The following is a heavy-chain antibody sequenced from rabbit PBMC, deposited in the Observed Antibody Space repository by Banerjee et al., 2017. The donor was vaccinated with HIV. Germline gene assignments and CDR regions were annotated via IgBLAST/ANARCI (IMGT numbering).Heavy chain of an antibody. CDR1: GFSFSSSDY. CDR3: ARSTSAFNL. J-gene: IGHJ4*01. V-gene: IGHV1S40*01. Sequence: QSLEESGGDLVKPGASLTLTCTAYGFSFSSSDYMCWVRQAPGKGLEWIACIYTDSGSTYYASWAKGLFTISKTSSTTVTLQMTSLTAADTATYFCARSTSAFNLWGQGTLVTVS. CDR2: IYTDSGST. D-gene: IGHD1-1*01.